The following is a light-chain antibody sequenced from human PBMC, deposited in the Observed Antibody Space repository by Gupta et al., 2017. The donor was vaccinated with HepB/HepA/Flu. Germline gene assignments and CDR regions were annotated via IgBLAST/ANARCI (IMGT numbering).Light chain of an antibody. V-gene: IGKV1-5*03. CDR1: QSISVW. CDR2: KAS. CDR3: QQYNSYWT. Sequence: DIQMTQSPSTLSSSVVDRVTTTCRASQSISVWLAWYQQKPGKAPKLLIYKASVLESGVPSRFSGSGSGTEFTLTSSSLQPDDFATYYCQQYNSYWTFGQGTKVEIK. J-gene: IGKJ1*01.